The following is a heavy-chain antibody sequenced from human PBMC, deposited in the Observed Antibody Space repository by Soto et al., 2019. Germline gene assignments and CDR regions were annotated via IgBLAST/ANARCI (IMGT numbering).Heavy chain of an antibody. D-gene: IGHD3-10*01. CDR1: GGSFSGYY. Sequence: SETLSLTCAVYGGSFSGYYWSWIRQPPGKGLEWIGEINHSGSTNYNPSLKSRVTISVDTSKNQFSLKLSSVTAADTAVYYCARGASITMVRGVTGEYFDYWGQGTLVTVSS. CDR2: INHSGST. V-gene: IGHV4-34*01. J-gene: IGHJ4*02. CDR3: ARGASITMVRGVTGEYFDY.